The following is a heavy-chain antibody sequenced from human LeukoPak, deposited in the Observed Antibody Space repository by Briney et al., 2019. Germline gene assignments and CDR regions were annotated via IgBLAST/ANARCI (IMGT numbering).Heavy chain of an antibody. D-gene: IGHD4-17*01. CDR3: AKYYGDDPDYYYYMDV. CDR1: GFTFSHCG. V-gene: IGHV3-23*01. CDR2: ISGSGYST. Sequence: GGSLRLSCAASGFTFSHCGMSWVRQAPGKGLEWVSAISGSGYSTYYADSVKGRFTISRDNSKNTLYLQMNSPRAEDTAVYYCAKYYGDDPDYYYYMDVWGKGTTVTISS. J-gene: IGHJ6*03.